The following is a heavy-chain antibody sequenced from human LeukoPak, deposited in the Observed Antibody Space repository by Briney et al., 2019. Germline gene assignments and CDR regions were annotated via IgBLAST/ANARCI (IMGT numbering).Heavy chain of an antibody. CDR3: ARANAYSGYDWEDY. V-gene: IGHV3-23*01. D-gene: IGHD5-12*01. CDR1: GFTLSSYA. Sequence: GGSLRLSCAASGFTLSSYAMSWVRQAPGKGLEWVSAISGSGGSTYYADSVKGRFTVSRDNAKNSLYLQMNSLRAEDTAVYYCARANAYSGYDWEDYWGQGTLVTVSS. CDR2: ISGSGGST. J-gene: IGHJ4*02.